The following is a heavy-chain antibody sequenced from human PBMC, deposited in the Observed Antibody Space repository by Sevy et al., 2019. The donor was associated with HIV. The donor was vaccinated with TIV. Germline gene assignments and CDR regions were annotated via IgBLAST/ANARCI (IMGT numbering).Heavy chain of an antibody. V-gene: IGHV3-15*01. CDR2: FKGKPAGGAM. CDR3: TTDSWSQEDYYDY. D-gene: IGHD6-13*01. Sequence: GGSLRLSCAASGFTFTNAGRSWVRQAPGKGRGGVARFKGKPAGGAMDYAEPVKGRFTISRDDSKNTLYLQMSSLRTEDTAVYYCTTDSWSQEDYYDYWGQGTLVTVSS. J-gene: IGHJ4*02. CDR1: GFTFTNAG.